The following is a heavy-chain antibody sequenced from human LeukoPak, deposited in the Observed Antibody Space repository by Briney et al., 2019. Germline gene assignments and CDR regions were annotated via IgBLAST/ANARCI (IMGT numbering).Heavy chain of an antibody. CDR2: VYYNGIT. V-gene: IGHV4-59*11. CDR3: ARTPLY. J-gene: IGHJ4*02. Sequence: SETLSLTCTVSGGSISSHFWNWIRRPPGKGLEWIGYVYYNGITNYNPSLKSRVTISVDTSKNQFSLKMTSVTAADTAVYYCARTPLYWGQGTLVTVSS. CDR1: GGSISSHF.